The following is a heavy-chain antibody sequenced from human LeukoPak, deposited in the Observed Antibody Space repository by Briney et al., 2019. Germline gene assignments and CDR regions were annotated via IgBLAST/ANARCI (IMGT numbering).Heavy chain of an antibody. CDR3: ARVSGSSRPQNYYYYYMDV. V-gene: IGHV3-21*01. CDR1: GFTFSSFS. CDR2: ISSSSYI. Sequence: SGGSLRLSCAASGFTFSSFSMNWVRQAPGKGLEWVSSISSSSYIYYADSVKGRFTISRDNAKNSLYLQMNSLRAEDTAVYYCARVSGSSRPQNYYYYYMDVWGKGTTVTISS. J-gene: IGHJ6*03. D-gene: IGHD2-2*01.